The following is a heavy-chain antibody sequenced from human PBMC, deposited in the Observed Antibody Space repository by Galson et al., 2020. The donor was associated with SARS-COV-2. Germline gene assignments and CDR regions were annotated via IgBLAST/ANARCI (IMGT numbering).Heavy chain of an antibody. CDR2: IYWNDDN. Sequence: SGPTLVKPTQTLTLTRTFSGFSLTTGGVSVGWIRQPPGKALEWLTLIYWNDDNRYSPSLRSRLTITKDTSKNQVFLRMTNMDPVDTATYYCVQFDFWDATGGPGVWGQGTTVTVSS. CDR3: VQFDFWDATGGPGV. V-gene: IGHV2-5*01. CDR1: GFSLTTGGVS. D-gene: IGHD3-3*01. J-gene: IGHJ6*02.